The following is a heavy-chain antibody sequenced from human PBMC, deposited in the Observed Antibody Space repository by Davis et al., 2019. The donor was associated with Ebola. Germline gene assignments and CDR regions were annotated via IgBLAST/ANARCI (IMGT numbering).Heavy chain of an antibody. CDR2: ISSSSSTI. CDR3: ARDHYDFWSGYSEVYY. D-gene: IGHD3-3*01. CDR1: GFTFSSYS. V-gene: IGHV3-48*02. J-gene: IGHJ4*02. Sequence: PGGSLRLSCAASGFTFSSYSMNWVRQAPGKGLEWVSYISSSSSTIYYADSVKGRFTISRDNAKNSLYLQMNSLRDEDTAVYYCARDHYDFWSGYSEVYYWGQGTLVTVSS.